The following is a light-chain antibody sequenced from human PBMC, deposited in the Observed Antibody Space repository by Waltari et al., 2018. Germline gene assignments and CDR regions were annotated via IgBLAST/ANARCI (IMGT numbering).Light chain of an antibody. CDR2: RNN. J-gene: IGLJ3*02. CDR3: AAWDDSLSAYWV. CDR1: SSNIGSNY. Sequence: QSVLTQPPSASGTPGQRVPISCSGSSSNIGSNYVYWYQQLPGTAPKPLIYRNNQRPSGVPDRFSGSKSGTSASLAISGLRSEDEADYYCAAWDDSLSAYWVFGGGTKLTVL. V-gene: IGLV1-47*01.